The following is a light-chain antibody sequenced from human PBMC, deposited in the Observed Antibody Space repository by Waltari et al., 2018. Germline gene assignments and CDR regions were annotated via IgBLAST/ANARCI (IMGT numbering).Light chain of an antibody. J-gene: IGKJ4*01. CDR1: QSISNY. CDR2: AAS. V-gene: IGKV1-39*01. Sequence: DIQMTQSPSSLSASVGDRVTITCRASQSISNYLNWYQQKPGKAPKLLIYAASSLQSGVPSRFSGSGSSTDFTLTIISLQPEDFAIYYCQQRHSTPLTFGGGTKVEMK. CDR3: QQRHSTPLT.